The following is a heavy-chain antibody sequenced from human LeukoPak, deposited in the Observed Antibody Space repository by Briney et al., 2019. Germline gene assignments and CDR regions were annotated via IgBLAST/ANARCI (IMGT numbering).Heavy chain of an antibody. V-gene: IGHV1-2*02. CDR3: VRDRGDRRDY. CDR1: GYTFTAYY. D-gene: IGHD4-17*01. J-gene: IGHJ4*02. CDR2: INPSSGVT. Sequence: ASVKVSCKASGYTFTAYYMHWVRQAPGQGLEWMGWINPSSGVTNYAQKFQGRVTMTRDTSISTAYMELGRVTYDDTAVYYCVRDRGDRRDYWGQGTLVTVSS.